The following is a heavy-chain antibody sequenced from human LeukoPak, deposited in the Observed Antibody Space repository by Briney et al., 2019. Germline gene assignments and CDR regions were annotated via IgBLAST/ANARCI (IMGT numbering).Heavy chain of an antibody. D-gene: IGHD1-26*01. CDR3: AGGKEGAFDY. J-gene: IGHJ4*02. Sequence: GGSLRLSCAASGFTVSSNYMSWVRQAPGKGLEWVSFIYSAGSIYYADSVKGRFIISRDNSKDTSYLQMNSLRAEETAVYYCAGGKEGAFDYWGQGTLVTVSS. CDR1: GFTVSSNY. V-gene: IGHV3-66*01. CDR2: IYSAGSI.